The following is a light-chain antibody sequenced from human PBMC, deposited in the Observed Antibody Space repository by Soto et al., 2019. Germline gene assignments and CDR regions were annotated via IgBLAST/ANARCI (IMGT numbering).Light chain of an antibody. CDR1: QSISHY. Sequence: DMAMTQSPSSLSASVGDRVTITCRASQSISHYLNWYQHKPGKVPKLLIYAASSLQSGVPTRFSGSGSGTDFTLTINSLQPEDFATYYCQQSYGTPLTFGGGTKIEIK. J-gene: IGKJ4*01. V-gene: IGKV1-39*01. CDR2: AAS. CDR3: QQSYGTPLT.